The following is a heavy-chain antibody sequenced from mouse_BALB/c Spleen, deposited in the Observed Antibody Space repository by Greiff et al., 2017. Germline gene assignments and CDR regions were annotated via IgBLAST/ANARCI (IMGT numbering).Heavy chain of an antibody. D-gene: IGHD1-1*01. CDR3: AREYYYGSSYYFDY. CDR1: GFTFSSFG. J-gene: IGHJ2*01. Sequence: EVQGVESGGGLVQPGGSRKLSCAASGFTFSSFGMHWVRQAPGKGLEWVAYISSGSSTIYYADTVKGRFTISRDNPKNTLFLQMTSLRSEDTAMYYCAREYYYGSSYYFDYWGQGTTLTVSS. CDR2: ISSGSSTI. V-gene: IGHV5-17*02.